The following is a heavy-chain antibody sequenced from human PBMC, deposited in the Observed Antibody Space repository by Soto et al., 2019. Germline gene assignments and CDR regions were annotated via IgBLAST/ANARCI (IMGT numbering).Heavy chain of an antibody. CDR3: ARDPRSGMDV. J-gene: IGHJ6*02. Sequence: PWGSLRLSCAASGFTFSSYSMNWVRQAPGKGLEWVSSISSSSYIYYADSVKGRFTISRDNAKNSLYLQMNSLRAEDTAVYYCARDPRSGMDVWGQGTTVTVSS. CDR1: GFTFSSYS. D-gene: IGHD3-10*01. V-gene: IGHV3-21*01. CDR2: ISSSSYI.